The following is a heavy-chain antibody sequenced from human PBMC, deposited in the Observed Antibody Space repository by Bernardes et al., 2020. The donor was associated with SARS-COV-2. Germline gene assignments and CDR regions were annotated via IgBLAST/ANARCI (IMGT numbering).Heavy chain of an antibody. CDR1: GFTFSDDY. D-gene: IGHD3-16*01. J-gene: IGHJ5*02. V-gene: IGHV3-11*06. CDR2: ISGSSTYS. CDR3: ARGDNHHDFLRA. Sequence: SLRLSCEASGFTFSDDYMTWIRQAPGKGLEWVSYISGSSTYSSYADSVRGRFTISRDNARNSVYLQMNSLRAEDTAVYYCARGDNHHDFLRAWGQGTLVTVST.